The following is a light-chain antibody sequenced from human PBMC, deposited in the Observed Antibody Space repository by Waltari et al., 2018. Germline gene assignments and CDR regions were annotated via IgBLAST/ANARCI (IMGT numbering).Light chain of an antibody. Sequence: DIQMTQSPSSVSASVGDRVSLTCRASQDIGNWLAWYQHKPGKAPKLLIYAASKLQSGVPSRFSGHGLGTDFTLTIDSLQPEDFATYYCQQANSFPPGVTFVGGTKVE. J-gene: IGKJ4*01. V-gene: IGKV1D-12*01. CDR1: QDIGNW. CDR2: AAS. CDR3: QQANSFPPGVT.